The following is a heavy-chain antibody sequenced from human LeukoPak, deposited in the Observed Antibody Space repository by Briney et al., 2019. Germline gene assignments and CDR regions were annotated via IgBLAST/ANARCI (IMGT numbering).Heavy chain of an antibody. J-gene: IGHJ3*02. V-gene: IGHV4-39*01. CDR1: GRSISSSSYY. D-gene: IGHD3-22*01. CDR3: ARLSYDSSGYSYAFDI. CDR2: IYYSGST. Sequence: SETLSLTCTVSGRSISSSSYYWGWIRQPPGTGLEWIGSIYYSGSTYYNPSLKSRVTISVDTSKNQFSLKLSSVTAADTAVYYCARLSYDSSGYSYAFDIWGQGTMVTVSS.